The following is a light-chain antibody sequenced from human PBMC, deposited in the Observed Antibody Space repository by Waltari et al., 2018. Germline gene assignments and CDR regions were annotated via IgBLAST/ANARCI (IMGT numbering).Light chain of an antibody. Sequence: QSALTQPRSASGAPGQSVTLSCTATRRDIGGYQSSSWYQPHPGKAPKLVIYDVDKRPSGVPDRFSGSKAGNTASLTISGLQTDDDADYYCCSYAGRYTSVFGRGTRVTVL. CDR2: DVD. V-gene: IGLV2-11*01. CDR3: CSYAGRYTSV. J-gene: IGLJ2*01. CDR1: RRDIGGYQS.